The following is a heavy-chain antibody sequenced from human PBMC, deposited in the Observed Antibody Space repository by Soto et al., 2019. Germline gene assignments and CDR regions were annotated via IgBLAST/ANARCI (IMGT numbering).Heavy chain of an antibody. J-gene: IGHJ5*02. V-gene: IGHV4-30-4*01. CDR3: ARAAPPSYSGSFFPRRNWFDP. Sequence: QVQLQESGPGRVKPSQTLSLTCTVSGGSISSGEYHWSWIRQTPGKGLEWIGYIYYTGSTYYNPSLNSRVTISVDTSKNQFSLKLSSVTAADTAVYYCARAAPPSYSGSFFPRRNWFDPWGQGTLVTVSS. CDR2: IYYTGST. CDR1: GGSISSGEYH. D-gene: IGHD1-26*01.